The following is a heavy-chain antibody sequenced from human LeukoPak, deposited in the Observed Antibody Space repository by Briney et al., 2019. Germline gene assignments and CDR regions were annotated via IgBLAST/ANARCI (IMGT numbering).Heavy chain of an antibody. J-gene: IGHJ4*02. V-gene: IGHV1-18*01. CDR3: AREGEGGSGWYYFDY. CDR2: ISAYNGNT. D-gene: IGHD6-19*01. Sequence: ASVKVSCKASGYTFTSYGISWVRQAPGQGLEWMGWISAYNGNTNYAQKLQGSVTMTTDTFTSTAYMELRSLRSDDTAVYYCAREGEGGSGWYYFDYWGQGTLVTVSS. CDR1: GYTFTSYG.